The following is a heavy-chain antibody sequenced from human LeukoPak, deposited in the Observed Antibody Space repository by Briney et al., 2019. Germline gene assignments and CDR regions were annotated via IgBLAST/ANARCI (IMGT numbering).Heavy chain of an antibody. CDR1: GGSISGGGYY. CDR2: IYTSGST. J-gene: IGHJ4*02. D-gene: IGHD2-2*02. Sequence: PSETLSLTCTVSGGSISGGGYYWTWIRQPAGKGLEWIGRIYTSGSTNYNPSLKSRVTISVDTSKSQFSLRLTSMTAADTAVYYCARDVAGNTLDYWGQGTLVTVSS. CDR3: ARDVAGNTLDY. V-gene: IGHV4-61*02.